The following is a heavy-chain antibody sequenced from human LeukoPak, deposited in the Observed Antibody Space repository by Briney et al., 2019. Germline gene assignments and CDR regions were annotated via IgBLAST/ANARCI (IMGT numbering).Heavy chain of an antibody. Sequence: GSLRLSCAASGFTFSSYGMHWVRPAPGKGLEWVAYIQYDGSNEQYADSVKGRFSISRDSSKNILYLQMNSLRAEDTAVYYCAKDRCSNGIGCYYYYMDVWGKGTTVTISS. V-gene: IGHV3-30*02. CDR1: GFTFSSYG. J-gene: IGHJ6*03. CDR3: AKDRCSNGIGCYYYYMDV. D-gene: IGHD2-8*01. CDR2: IQYDGSNE.